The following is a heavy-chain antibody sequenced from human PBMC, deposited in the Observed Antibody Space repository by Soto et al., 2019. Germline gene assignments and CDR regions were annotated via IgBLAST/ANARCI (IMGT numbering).Heavy chain of an antibody. V-gene: IGHV2-26*01. CDR2: IFSDNER. J-gene: IGHJ6*02. D-gene: IGHD2-15*01. CDR1: GFSLTTGRMG. Sequence: QVTLKESGPVLVKPTETLTLTCTVSGFSLTTGRMGVSWIRQSPGKALEWLAHIFSDNERSYSTSMQGRLTISKDSSGCQVVLSMTNMYPVDSGTYYCVRVKADSYQFCYGMDVWGQGTTVNVSS. CDR3: VRVKADSYQFCYGMDV.